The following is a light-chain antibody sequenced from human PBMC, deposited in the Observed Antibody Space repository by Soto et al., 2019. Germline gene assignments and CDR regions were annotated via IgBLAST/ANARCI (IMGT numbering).Light chain of an antibody. CDR2: GAS. J-gene: IGKJ3*01. CDR1: QSVSSSY. V-gene: IGKV3-20*01. Sequence: EIVLTQSPGTLSLSPGERATLSCRASQSVSSSYLVWYQQKPGQAPRLLIYGASSRATGIPARFSGSGSGTDFTLTISRLEPEDFAVYYCQQYGSSPLFTFGPGTKVDIK. CDR3: QQYGSSPLFT.